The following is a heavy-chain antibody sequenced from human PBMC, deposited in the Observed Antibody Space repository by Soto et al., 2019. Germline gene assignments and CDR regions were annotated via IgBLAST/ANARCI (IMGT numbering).Heavy chain of an antibody. CDR3: LNIPHT. CDR1: GGTFSSYT. J-gene: IGHJ5*02. CDR2: IIPILGIA. Sequence: QVQLVQSGAEVKKPGSSVKVSCKASGGTFSSYTISWVRQAPGQGLEWMGRIIPILGIANYAQKFQGRVTIHPDKSTSTAYMALSSLRSEDTAGYYCLNIPHTWGQATLVTVSS. V-gene: IGHV1-69*02.